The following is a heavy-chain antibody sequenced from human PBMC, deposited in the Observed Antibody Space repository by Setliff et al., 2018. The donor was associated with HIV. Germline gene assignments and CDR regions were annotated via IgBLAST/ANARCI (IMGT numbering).Heavy chain of an antibody. V-gene: IGHV1-18*01. D-gene: IGHD2-2*02. CDR1: GYTFTSYG. Sequence: ASVKVSCKASGYTFTSYGISWVRQAPGQGIEWMGWISAYNGNTNYAQNLQGRVTMTIDTSTSTAYMELRSLRSDDTAVYYCARDPGCRTSCYNDAFDIWGQGTMVTV. J-gene: IGHJ3*02. CDR3: ARDPGCRTSCYNDAFDI. CDR2: ISAYNGNT.